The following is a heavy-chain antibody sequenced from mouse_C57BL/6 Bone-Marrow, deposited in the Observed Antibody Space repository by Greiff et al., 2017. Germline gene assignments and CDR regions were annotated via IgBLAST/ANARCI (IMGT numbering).Heavy chain of an antibody. CDR3: ANGSPDY. J-gene: IGHJ2*01. D-gene: IGHD1-1*01. Sequence: VQLQQSGAELAKPGASVKLSCKASGYTFTSYWMHWVKQRPGQGLEWIGYINPSSGYTKYNQKFKDKATLTAGKSSSTAYMQLSSLTYEDSAVYYCANGSPDYWGQGTTLTVSS. V-gene: IGHV1-7*01. CDR1: GYTFTSYW. CDR2: INPSSGYT.